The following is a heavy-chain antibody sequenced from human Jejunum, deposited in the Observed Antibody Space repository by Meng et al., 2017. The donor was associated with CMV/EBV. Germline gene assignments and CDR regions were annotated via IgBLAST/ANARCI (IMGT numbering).Heavy chain of an antibody. D-gene: IGHD4-11*01. Sequence: FASSSYAMHWVRQAPGKGLEWVAFIRFDGTNNYLVDSVKGRFTISRDNSKNMLFLQMNSLRAEDTAVYYCAKDKIPVSPYYYGMDVWGQGTTVTVSS. CDR1: FASSSYA. J-gene: IGHJ6*02. CDR2: IRFDGTNN. CDR3: AKDKIPVSPYYYGMDV. V-gene: IGHV3-30*02.